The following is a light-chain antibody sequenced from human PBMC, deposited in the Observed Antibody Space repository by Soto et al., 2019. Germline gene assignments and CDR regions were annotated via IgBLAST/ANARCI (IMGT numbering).Light chain of an antibody. J-gene: IGKJ3*01. CDR2: AAS. Sequence: DIQMTQSPSSVSASIGDRVTITCRASQGISSWLVWYQQKPGKAPKLLIYAASSLQSGVPSRFSGSASGTDCTLTISSLQPEDFATYYCQQANSFPHTFGPGTKVDIK. CDR3: QQANSFPHT. V-gene: IGKV1-12*01. CDR1: QGISSW.